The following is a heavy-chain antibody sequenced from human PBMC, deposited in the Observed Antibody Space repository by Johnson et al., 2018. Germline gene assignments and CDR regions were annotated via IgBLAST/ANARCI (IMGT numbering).Heavy chain of an antibody. D-gene: IGHD2-2*01. CDR3: ARLEYYATGYFQH. CDR1: GFTFSSYG. CDR2: RWYDGSNK. J-gene: IGHJ1*01. V-gene: IGHV3-33*01. Sequence: QVQLVESGGGVVQPGRSLRLSCAASGFTFSSYGMHWVRQAPGKGLEWVAVRWYDGSNKYYADSVKGRFTISRDNSKNTLYLQVNSVRAEDTAVYYCARLEYYATGYFQHWGQGTLVTVSS.